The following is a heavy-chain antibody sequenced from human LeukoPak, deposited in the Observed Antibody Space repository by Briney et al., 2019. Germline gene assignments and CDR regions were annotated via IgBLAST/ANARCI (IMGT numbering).Heavy chain of an antibody. V-gene: IGHV4-4*02. Sequence: KSSETLSLTCAVSGGSISSSNWWSWVRPPPGKGLEWIGEIYHSGSTNYNPSLKNRVTISVDTSKNQFSLKLTSVTAADTAVYYCARWLLRGDYFDYWGQGTLVTVSS. J-gene: IGHJ4*02. D-gene: IGHD5-18*01. CDR1: GGSISSSNW. CDR2: IYHSGST. CDR3: ARWLLRGDYFDY.